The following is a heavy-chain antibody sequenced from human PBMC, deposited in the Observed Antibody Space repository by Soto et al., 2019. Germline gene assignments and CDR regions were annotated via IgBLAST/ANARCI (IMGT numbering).Heavy chain of an antibody. CDR2: IKSKADGGTT. V-gene: IGHV3-15*07. CDR1: GFTFTKAW. CDR3: TTELWFGDLCRGY. J-gene: IGHJ4*02. D-gene: IGHD3-10*01. Sequence: GGSLRLSCAVSGFTFTKAWMNWVRQAPGKGLEWVGQIKSKADGGTTDYAAPMKGRFTISRDDSKNTLYLQMNSLKTEDTAVYYCTTELWFGDLCRGYWGQGTLVTVSS.